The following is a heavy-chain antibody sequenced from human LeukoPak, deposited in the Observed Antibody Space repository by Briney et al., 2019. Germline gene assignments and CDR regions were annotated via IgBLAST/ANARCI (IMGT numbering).Heavy chain of an antibody. Sequence: PGGSLRLSCAASGFTFDDYGMSWVRHAPGKGLEWVSGVNWNGGSTGYADSVKGRFTISRDNAKNSLYLQMNSLRAEDTALYYCASGGIYYGAAFDFWGQGSLVTVSA. V-gene: IGHV3-20*04. J-gene: IGHJ4*02. CDR2: VNWNGGST. CDR3: ASGGIYYGAAFDF. D-gene: IGHD1-26*01. CDR1: GFTFDDYG.